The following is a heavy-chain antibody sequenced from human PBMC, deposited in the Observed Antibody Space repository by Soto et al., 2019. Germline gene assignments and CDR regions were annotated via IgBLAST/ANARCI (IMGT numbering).Heavy chain of an antibody. Sequence: SETLSLTCTVSGGSISSDYWSWIRQPPGKGLEWIGYIYYSGSTNYNPSLKSRVTISVDTSKNQFSLKLSSVTAADTAVYYCARDRSGGGYYYYYMDVWGKGTTVTVS. J-gene: IGHJ6*03. V-gene: IGHV4-59*01. CDR2: IYYSGST. CDR1: GGSISSDY. D-gene: IGHD3-16*01. CDR3: ARDRSGGGYYYYYMDV.